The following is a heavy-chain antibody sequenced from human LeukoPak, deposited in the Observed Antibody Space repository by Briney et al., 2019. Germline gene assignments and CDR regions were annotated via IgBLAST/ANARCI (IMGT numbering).Heavy chain of an antibody. D-gene: IGHD1-26*01. CDR1: GFTFSSYS. J-gene: IGHJ6*03. V-gene: IGHV3-48*01. Sequence: GGSLRLSCAASGFTFSSYSMNWVRQAPGKGLEWVSYISGSSSTIYYADSVKGRFTISRDNAKNSLYLQMNSLRAEDTAVYYCARDGEWELLYYYYYMDVWGKGTTVTVSS. CDR3: ARDGEWELLYYYYYMDV. CDR2: ISGSSSTI.